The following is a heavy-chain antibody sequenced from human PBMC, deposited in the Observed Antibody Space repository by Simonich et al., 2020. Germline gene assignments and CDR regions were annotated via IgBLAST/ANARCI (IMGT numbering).Heavy chain of an antibody. D-gene: IGHD1-26*01. Sequence: QVQLQQWGAGLLKPSETLSLTCAVYGGSFSGYYWSWIRQPPGKGLEWIVEINHSGRTNYNPSLKSRVTISVDTSKNQFSLKLSSVTAADTAVYYCARGLIGGSYYYWGQGTLVTVSS. CDR3: ARGLIGGSYYY. J-gene: IGHJ4*02. CDR1: GGSFSGYY. CDR2: INHSGRT. V-gene: IGHV4-34*01.